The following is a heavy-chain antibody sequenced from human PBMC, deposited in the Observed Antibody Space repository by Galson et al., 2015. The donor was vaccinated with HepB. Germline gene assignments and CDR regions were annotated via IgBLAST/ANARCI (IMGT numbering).Heavy chain of an antibody. CDR2: ISQGGHDI. V-gene: IGHV3-11*01. CDR3: VKTARRLDY. CDR1: GFIFTDYY. J-gene: IGHJ4*02. Sequence: SLRLSCAASGFIFTDYYMTWIRQAPGKGLEWISYISQGGHDISYADSVKGRFTISRDNVKNSVDLQLSSLRDEDTAIYYCVKTARRLDYWGRGALVTVSS.